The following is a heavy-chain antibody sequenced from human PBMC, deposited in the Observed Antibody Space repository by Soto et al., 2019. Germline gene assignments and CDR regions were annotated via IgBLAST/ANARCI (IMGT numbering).Heavy chain of an antibody. D-gene: IGHD5-18*01. CDR3: ARSRLVDTAMVSDY. Sequence: QVQMVQSGAEVKKPRSSVKVSCKASGGTFRSYTISWVRQAPGQGLEWMGRIIPILGIANYGQKFQGRDTITASKSTSTASMKLNSLRSVVTAVYYCARSRLVDTAMVSDYWGQGTLVTVSS. CDR2: IIPILGIA. CDR1: GGTFRSYT. V-gene: IGHV1-69*02. J-gene: IGHJ4*02.